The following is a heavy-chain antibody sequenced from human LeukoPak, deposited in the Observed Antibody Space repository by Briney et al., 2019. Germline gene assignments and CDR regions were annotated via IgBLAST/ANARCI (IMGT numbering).Heavy chain of an antibody. Sequence: GGSLRLSCAASGFTVSSKYMSWVRQAPGKGLEWVSGFSVSGGITFYADSVRGRFTISRDNSKNTLYLQMSSLRAEDTAVYYCAKSGYNRFDYWGQGILVTVSS. V-gene: IGHV3-23*01. CDR1: GFTVSSKY. D-gene: IGHD5-24*01. CDR3: AKSGYNRFDY. CDR2: FSVSGGIT. J-gene: IGHJ4*02.